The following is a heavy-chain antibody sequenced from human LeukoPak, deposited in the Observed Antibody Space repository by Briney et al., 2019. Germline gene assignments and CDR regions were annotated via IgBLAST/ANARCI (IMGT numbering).Heavy chain of an antibody. J-gene: IGHJ4*02. V-gene: IGHV4-61*02. CDR2: IYISGST. CDR3: ARGGLNYYDNSGYYGYFDY. CDR1: GGSMSSGSYY. Sequence: SETLSLTCTVSGGSMSSGSYYWSWIRQSAGKGLECIGLIYISGSTNYNPSVKSRVTISVDTSKNQFSLKLSSVTAADTAVYYCARGGLNYYDNSGYYGYFDYWGQGTLVTVSS. D-gene: IGHD3-22*01.